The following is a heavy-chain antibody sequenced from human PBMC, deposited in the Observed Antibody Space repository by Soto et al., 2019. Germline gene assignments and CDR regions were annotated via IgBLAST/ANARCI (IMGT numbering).Heavy chain of an antibody. Sequence: GGSLRLSCAASGFTFSSYAMSWVRQAPGKGLEWVSGISSGGGSTYYTDSVKGRFTISRDNSKNTLYLQMNSLRAEDTAVYYCAKSRVGATSSYYFDYWGQGTLVTVSS. CDR3: AKSRVGATSSYYFDY. D-gene: IGHD1-26*01. CDR2: ISSGGGST. V-gene: IGHV3-23*01. CDR1: GFTFSSYA. J-gene: IGHJ4*02.